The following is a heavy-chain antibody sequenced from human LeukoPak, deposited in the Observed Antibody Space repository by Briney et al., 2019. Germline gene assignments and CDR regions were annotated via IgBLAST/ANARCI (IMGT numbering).Heavy chain of an antibody. CDR2: ISAYNGST. CDR1: AYTFTSYG. Sequence: ASVKVSSKASAYTFTSYGISWVRQPPGQVLEWMGWISAYNGSTNYAQKLQGRVTMTTDTSTSTAYMELRSRRSDDTAVYYCAREQASSSWYHYYYYMDVWGKGTTVTVSS. CDR3: AREQASSSWYHYYYYMDV. J-gene: IGHJ6*03. D-gene: IGHD6-13*01. V-gene: IGHV1-18*01.